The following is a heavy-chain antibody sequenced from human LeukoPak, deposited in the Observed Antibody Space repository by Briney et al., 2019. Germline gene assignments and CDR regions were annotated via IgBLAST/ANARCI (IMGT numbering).Heavy chain of an antibody. V-gene: IGHV3-48*02. CDR3: ARVVWQWLARGGAFDY. CDR1: GFTFSSYS. D-gene: IGHD6-19*01. J-gene: IGHJ4*02. CDR2: ISSSSSTI. Sequence: GGSLRLSCAASGFTFSSYSMNWVRQAPGKGLEWVSYISSSSSTIYYADSVKGRFTISRDNAKNSLYLQMNSLRDEDTAVYYCARVVWQWLARGGAFDYWGQGTLVTVSS.